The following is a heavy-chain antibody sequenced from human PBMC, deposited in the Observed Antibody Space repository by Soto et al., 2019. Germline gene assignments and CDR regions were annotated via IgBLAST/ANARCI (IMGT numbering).Heavy chain of an antibody. Sequence: QVQLVESGGGLVKPGGSLRLSCAASGFTFSDYDMSWIRQAPGKGLEWVSYISNSGTTIYYADSLRGRFTISRDNAKKSLFLQMNSLRAEDTAVYYCARDRADSSAWLADYWGQGTLVTVSS. D-gene: IGHD6-19*01. V-gene: IGHV3-11*01. CDR1: GFTFSDYD. CDR3: ARDRADSSAWLADY. J-gene: IGHJ4*02. CDR2: ISNSGTTI.